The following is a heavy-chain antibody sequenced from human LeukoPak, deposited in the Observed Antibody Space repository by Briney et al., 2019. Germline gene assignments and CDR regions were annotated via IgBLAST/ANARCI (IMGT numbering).Heavy chain of an antibody. CDR3: ATYRQVMLPFEA. CDR1: GFTFSDFA. J-gene: IGHJ5*02. D-gene: IGHD5-18*01. CDR2: TFQGGGEI. Sequence: GSLILSCAASGFTFSDFAMIWVRQPPGKGLEWVSSTFQGGGEIHYADSVRGRFTISRDNSRSTLFLQMKTLRGEDTAIYYCATYRQVMLPFEAWGEGTLVTVSS. V-gene: IGHV3-23*01.